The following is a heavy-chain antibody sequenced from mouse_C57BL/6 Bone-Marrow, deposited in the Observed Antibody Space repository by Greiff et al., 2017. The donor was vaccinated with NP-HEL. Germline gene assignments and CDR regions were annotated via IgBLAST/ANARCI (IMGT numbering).Heavy chain of an antibody. J-gene: IGHJ3*01. V-gene: IGHV1-81*01. Sequence: VMLVESGAELARPGASVKLSCKASGYTFTSYGISWVKQRTGQGLEWIGEIYPRSGNTYYNEKFKGKATLTADKSSSTADMELRSLTSEDSAVYFCARLERFAYWGQGTLVTVSA. CDR2: IYPRSGNT. CDR1: GYTFTSYG. CDR3: ARLERFAY.